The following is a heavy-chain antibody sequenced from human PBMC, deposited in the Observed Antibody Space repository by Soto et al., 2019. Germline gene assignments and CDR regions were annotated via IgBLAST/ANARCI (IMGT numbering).Heavy chain of an antibody. CDR1: GFSHSTTAEG. CDR2: IYWDDDK. Sequence: QITLKESGPTLVKPTQTLTLTCTFSGFSHSTTAEGLGWIRQPPGKALEWLPLIYWDDDKHYSPALKSRLTTNKDISKNQVVLTMTNVDPVDTATYYCAHGYCSSVDCYPNPYLDYWGEGILVTVSS. V-gene: IGHV2-5*02. CDR3: AHGYCSSVDCYPNPYLDY. D-gene: IGHD2-2*01. J-gene: IGHJ4*02.